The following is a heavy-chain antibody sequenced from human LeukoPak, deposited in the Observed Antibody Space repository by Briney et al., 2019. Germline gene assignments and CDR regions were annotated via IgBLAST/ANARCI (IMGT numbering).Heavy chain of an antibody. D-gene: IGHD6-13*01. CDR1: GFTFSSYG. V-gene: IGHV3-23*01. J-gene: IGHJ5*02. CDR3: AKGVFATPGAP. CDR2: ITGGGGST. Sequence: PGRSLRLSCAASGFTFSSYGMHWVRQAPGKGLEWVSTITGGGGSTYYADSVKGRFTISRDNSKDTLCLLMNSLRAEDTAVYYCAKGVFATPGAPWGQGTLVTVSS.